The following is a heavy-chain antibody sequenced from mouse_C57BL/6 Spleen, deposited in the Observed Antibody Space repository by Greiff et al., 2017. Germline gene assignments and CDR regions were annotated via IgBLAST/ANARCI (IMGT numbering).Heavy chain of an antibody. CDR2: IRSKSNNYAT. V-gene: IGHV10-1*01. Sequence: EVKLVESGGGLVQPKGSLKLSCAASGFSFNTYAMNWVRQAPGKGLEWVARIRSKSNNYATYYADSVKDRFTISRDDSESMLYLQMNNLKTEDTAMYYCVRGDGNYYAMDYWGQGTSVTVSS. D-gene: IGHD2-3*01. CDR3: VRGDGNYYAMDY. CDR1: GFSFNTYA. J-gene: IGHJ4*01.